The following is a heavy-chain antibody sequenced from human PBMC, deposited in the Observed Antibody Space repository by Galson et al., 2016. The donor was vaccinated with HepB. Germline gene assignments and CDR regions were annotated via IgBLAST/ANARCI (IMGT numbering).Heavy chain of an antibody. D-gene: IGHD3-10*01. CDR2: MSDSGGST. J-gene: IGHJ4*02. Sequence: SLRLSCAASGFTLSNSAMSWVRQAPGKGLEWVSAMSDSGGSTYYADSVKGRFTISRDNAKNPLYLQMNSLRAEDTAVYYCARRRGSGSHDYWGQGTLVTVSS. V-gene: IGHV3-23*01. CDR1: GFTLSNSA. CDR3: ARRRGSGSHDY.